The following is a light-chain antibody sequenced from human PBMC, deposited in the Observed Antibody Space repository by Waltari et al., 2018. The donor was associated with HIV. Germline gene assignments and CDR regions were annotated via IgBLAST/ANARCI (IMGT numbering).Light chain of an antibody. CDR1: SSHIGINA. CDR3: AAWDGSLRGGV. J-gene: IGLJ3*02. CDR2: TNN. Sequence: QSVLTQPPSASGTPGQRVTISCSGSSSHIGINAVSWYQHRPGTAPKLLIFTNNQRPSWVPDRFSASKSGTSASLAISALQSDDEADYYCAAWDGSLRGGVFGGGTKLTV. V-gene: IGLV1-47*01.